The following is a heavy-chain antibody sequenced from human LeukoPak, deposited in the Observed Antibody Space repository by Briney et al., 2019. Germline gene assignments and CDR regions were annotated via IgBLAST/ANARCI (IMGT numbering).Heavy chain of an antibody. CDR1: GGSISSGGYY. J-gene: IGHJ4*02. V-gene: IGHV4-31*03. CDR2: IYYSGST. Sequence: NPSQTLSLTCTVSGGSISSGGYYWSWIRQHPGKGLEWIGYIYYSGSTYYNPSLKSRVTISVDTSKNQFSLKLSSVTAADTAVYYCAREPVSFGVVTNSYWGQGTLVTVSS. D-gene: IGHD3-3*01. CDR3: AREPVSFGVVTNSY.